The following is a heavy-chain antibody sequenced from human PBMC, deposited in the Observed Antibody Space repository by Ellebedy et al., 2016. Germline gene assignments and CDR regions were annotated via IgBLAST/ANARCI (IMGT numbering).Heavy chain of an antibody. Sequence: GEPLKISCAASGFTFSSYSMNWVRQAPGKGLEWVSSISSSSYIYYADSVKGRFTISRDNAKNSLYLQMNSLRAEDTAVYYCARVYYDFWTGSNVWGQGTTVTVSS. CDR2: ISSSSYI. J-gene: IGHJ6*02. CDR3: ARVYYDFWTGSNV. D-gene: IGHD3-3*01. V-gene: IGHV3-21*01. CDR1: GFTFSSYS.